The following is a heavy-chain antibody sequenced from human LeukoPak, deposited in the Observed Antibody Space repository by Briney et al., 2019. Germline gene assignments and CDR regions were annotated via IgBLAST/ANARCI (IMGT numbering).Heavy chain of an antibody. V-gene: IGHV3-7*01. J-gene: IGHJ5*02. D-gene: IGHD5/OR15-5a*01. CDR2: IKQDGSEK. Sequence: GGSLRLSCAASGFTFSSYWMSWVRQAPGKGLEWVANIKQDGSEKYYVDSVKGRFTISRDNAKNSLYLQMNSLRAKDTAVYYCARSTWPNWFDPWGQGTLVTVSS. CDR1: GFTFSSYW. CDR3: ARSTWPNWFDP.